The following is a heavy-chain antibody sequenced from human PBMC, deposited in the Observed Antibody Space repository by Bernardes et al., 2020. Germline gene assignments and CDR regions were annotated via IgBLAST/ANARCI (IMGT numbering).Heavy chain of an antibody. V-gene: IGHV3-48*01. Sequence: GGSLRLYCADSGFRFSDSTMNWARQAPGKGLEWISYISSSSSAIYYADSVKGRFTISRDNVENSVYLQMNSLRVEASAVYFCARGGQTSSCLFNGGQGTLVTVSS. CDR2: ISSSSSAI. CDR3: ARGGQTSSCLFN. CDR1: GFRFSDST. D-gene: IGHD6-13*01. J-gene: IGHJ4*02.